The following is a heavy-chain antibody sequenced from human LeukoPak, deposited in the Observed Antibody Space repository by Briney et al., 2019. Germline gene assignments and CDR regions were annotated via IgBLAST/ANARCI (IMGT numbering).Heavy chain of an antibody. D-gene: IGHD3-9*01. CDR1: GFTFRNYA. CDR2: ISYDGNNK. J-gene: IGHJ4*02. V-gene: IGHV3-30-3*01. CDR3: ARDLVLYDTLTGHDK. Sequence: GGSLGLSCVASGFTFRNYAMNWVRQAPGKGLEWVAVISYDGNNKYYAGSVKGRFTISRDNSKNTLHLGMSSLRVEDTAVYYCARDLVLYDTLTGHDKWGQGILVTVSS.